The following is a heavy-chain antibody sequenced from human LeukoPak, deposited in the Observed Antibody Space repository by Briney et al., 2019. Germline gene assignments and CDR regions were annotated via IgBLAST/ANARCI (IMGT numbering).Heavy chain of an antibody. V-gene: IGHV3-9*01. Sequence: GGSLRLSCAASGFTFDDYAMHWVRQAPGKGLEWVSGISWNSGSIGYADSVKGRFTISRDNSKNTLYLQMNSLRAEDTAVYYCAKDYQYYYDSSGYYQDYYYYYMDVWGKGTTVTVSS. D-gene: IGHD3-22*01. CDR3: AKDYQYYYDSSGYYQDYYYYYMDV. CDR2: ISWNSGSI. J-gene: IGHJ6*03. CDR1: GFTFDDYA.